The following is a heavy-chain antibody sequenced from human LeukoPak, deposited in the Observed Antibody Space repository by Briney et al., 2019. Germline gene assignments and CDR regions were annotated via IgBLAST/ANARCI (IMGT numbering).Heavy chain of an antibody. CDR2: MNHGGGT. J-gene: IGHJ3*01. Sequence: SETLSLTCAVYGGSFSNYFCSWLRQPPGNGLEWIGEMNHGGGTNYNPSLKSRVTISVDTSKNQFSLNLSSVTAADTAVYYCARGLEYDFWSGNYSDGFDVWDQGTMVTVSS. CDR3: ARGLEYDFWSGNYSDGFDV. CDR1: GGSFSNYF. V-gene: IGHV4-34*01. D-gene: IGHD3/OR15-3a*01.